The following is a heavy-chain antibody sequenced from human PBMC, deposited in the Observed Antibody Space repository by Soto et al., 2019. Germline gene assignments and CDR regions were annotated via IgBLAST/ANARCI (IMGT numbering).Heavy chain of an antibody. CDR3: ARPTRPKMATEDDV. J-gene: IGHJ4*02. CDR2: IIPIFGTA. D-gene: IGHD5-12*01. CDR1: GGTFSSYA. Sequence: QVQLVQSGAEVKKPGSSVKVSCKASGGTFSSYAISWVRQAPGQGLEWMGGIIPIFGTANYAQKFQGRVTSAADESTSTADRELSSLRSEDTAVYDGARPTRPKMATEDDVWGQGTLVTVSS. V-gene: IGHV1-69*01.